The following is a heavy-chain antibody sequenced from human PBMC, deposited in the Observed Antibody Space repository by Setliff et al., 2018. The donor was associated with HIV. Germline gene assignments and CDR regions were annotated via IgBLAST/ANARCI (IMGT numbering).Heavy chain of an antibody. CDR2: INPNNGDT. Sequence: GASVKVSCKAFGYIFSVYHMHWVRQTPGQGLEWVGWINPNNGDTKYAEKLQGRVTMTRDTSISTAYLELNRLKSDDTAVYYCARGLFYGEYNWFDPWGQGTLVTVSS. J-gene: IGHJ5*02. D-gene: IGHD3-10*01. CDR1: GYIFSVYH. V-gene: IGHV1-2*02. CDR3: ARGLFYGEYNWFDP.